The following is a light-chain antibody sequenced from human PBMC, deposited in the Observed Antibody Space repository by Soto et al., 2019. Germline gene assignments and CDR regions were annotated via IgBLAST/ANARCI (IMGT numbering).Light chain of an antibody. Sequence: DIQMTHSPSSLSDSVGDTVTITCQASQNINNYLNWYQQKPGRAPKLLIYDASNLEAGVPSRFRGSGSGTDFTFTISRLQPEDIATYYCQQYENLPTFGQGTRLEIK. CDR2: DAS. CDR3: QQYENLPT. J-gene: IGKJ5*01. CDR1: QNINNY. V-gene: IGKV1-33*01.